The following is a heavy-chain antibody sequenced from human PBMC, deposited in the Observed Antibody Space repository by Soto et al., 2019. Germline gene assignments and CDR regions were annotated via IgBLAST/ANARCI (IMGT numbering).Heavy chain of an antibody. CDR3: ARRYGGNFDY. Sequence: SSETLSLTCTVSGGSISSSSYYWGWVRQPPGKGLEWIGSIYYSGSTYYNPSLKSRVTISVDTSKKQFSLKLSSVTAADTAVYYCARRYGGNFDYWGQGTLVTVSS. CDR1: GGSISSSSYY. CDR2: IYYSGST. V-gene: IGHV4-39*01. J-gene: IGHJ4*02. D-gene: IGHD3-16*01.